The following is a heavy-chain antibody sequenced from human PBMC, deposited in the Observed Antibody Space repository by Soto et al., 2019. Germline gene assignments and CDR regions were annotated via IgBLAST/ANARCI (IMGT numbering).Heavy chain of an antibody. CDR1: GFTFSDHY. V-gene: IGHV3-72*01. CDR2: IRNIANGYTT. Sequence: EVQLVESGGDLVRPGGSLRLSCAVSGFTFSDHYMDWVRQAPGKGLEWVGRIRNIANGYTTSYAASVKGRFTISRDDSXNSLFLQMNNLKTEDTAMYYCARRITGRPPADGGSWGQGTLVTVSS. J-gene: IGHJ5*02. CDR3: ARRITGRPPADGGS. D-gene: IGHD1-20*01.